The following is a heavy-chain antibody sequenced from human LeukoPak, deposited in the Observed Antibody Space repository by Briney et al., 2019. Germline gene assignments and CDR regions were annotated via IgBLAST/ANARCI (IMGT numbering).Heavy chain of an antibody. CDR1: GFNFQTYT. D-gene: IGHD1-1*01. Sequence: GGSLRLSCAASGFNFQTYTLTWVRQAPGKRPEWLSAITASDDTYYADSVRGRFTISRDYSTNTLYLHMSGLRAKDTAVYYCARDRSTDAISEYWGQGTLVAVSS. J-gene: IGHJ4*02. CDR3: ARDRSTDAISEY. CDR2: ITASDDT. V-gene: IGHV3-23*01.